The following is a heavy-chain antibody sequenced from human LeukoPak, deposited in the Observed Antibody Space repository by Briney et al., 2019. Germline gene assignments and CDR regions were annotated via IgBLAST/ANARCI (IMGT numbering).Heavy chain of an antibody. Sequence: PGRSLRLSCAASGFPFSHYGIPWVRQPPGKGLEWVAVIWSDGSHKYYADSVKGRFTISRDNSKNTLYLQMNSLRAEDTAVYSCARASGPFDYWGQGTLVTVSS. V-gene: IGHV3-33*01. D-gene: IGHD3-10*01. CDR3: ARASGPFDY. CDR1: GFPFSHYG. CDR2: IWSDGSHK. J-gene: IGHJ4*02.